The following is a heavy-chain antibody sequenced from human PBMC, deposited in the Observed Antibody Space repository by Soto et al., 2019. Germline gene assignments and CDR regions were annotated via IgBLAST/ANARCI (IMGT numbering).Heavy chain of an antibody. CDR2: ISSSGSTI. V-gene: IGHV3-11*01. D-gene: IGHD1-1*01. CDR3: AREPLTGTTYYYYYGMDV. J-gene: IGHJ6*02. CDR1: GFTFSDYY. Sequence: QVQLVESGGGLVKPGGSLRLSCAASGFTFSDYYMSWIRQVPGKGLEWVSYISSSGSTIYYADYLKGRFTISRDNAKNSLYLQTNSLRAEDTAVYYCAREPLTGTTYYYYYGMDVWGQGTTVTVSS.